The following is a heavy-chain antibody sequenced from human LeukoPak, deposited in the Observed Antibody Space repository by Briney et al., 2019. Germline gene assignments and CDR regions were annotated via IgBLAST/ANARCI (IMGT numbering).Heavy chain of an antibody. CDR1: GGTFSSYA. Sequence: SVKVSCKASGGTFSSYAISWVRQAPGQGLEWMGGIIPIFGTANYAQKFQGRVTITADESTSTAYMELSSLRSEDTAVYYCATGPYQLLFREAAFDYWGQGTLVTVSS. CDR3: ATGPYQLLFREAAFDY. J-gene: IGHJ4*02. V-gene: IGHV1-69*13. D-gene: IGHD2-2*01. CDR2: IIPIFGTA.